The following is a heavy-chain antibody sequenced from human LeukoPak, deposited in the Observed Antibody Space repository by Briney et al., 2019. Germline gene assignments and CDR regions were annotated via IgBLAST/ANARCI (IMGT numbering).Heavy chain of an antibody. D-gene: IGHD3-22*01. J-gene: IGHJ4*02. V-gene: IGHV3-43*02. CDR2: ISGDGGST. Sequence: PGGSLRLSCAASGFTCDDYAMHWVRQAPGKGLEWVSLISGDGGSTYYADSVRGRFTISRDNSKNSLYLQMNSLRTEDTALYYCAKVRAYYDSSGTFDYWGQGTLVTVSS. CDR3: AKVRAYYDSSGTFDY. CDR1: GFTCDDYA.